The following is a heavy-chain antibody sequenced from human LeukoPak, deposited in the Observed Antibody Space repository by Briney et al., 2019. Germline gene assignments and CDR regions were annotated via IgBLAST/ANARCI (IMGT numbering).Heavy chain of an antibody. Sequence: GGSLRLSCVVSRLTFNSNAMYWVRQAPGKGLEWVSGISVSGGSEYYADSVKGRFSVSRDNSKNTVYLQMNSLRAEDTAVYFCASHAHDYDSSGYFDSWGQGALVTVSS. V-gene: IGHV3-23*01. CDR3: ASHAHDYDSSGYFDS. CDR1: RLTFNSNA. CDR2: ISVSGGSE. J-gene: IGHJ4*02. D-gene: IGHD3-22*01.